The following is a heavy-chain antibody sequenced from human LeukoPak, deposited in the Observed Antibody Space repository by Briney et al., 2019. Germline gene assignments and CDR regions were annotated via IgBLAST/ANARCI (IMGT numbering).Heavy chain of an antibody. CDR1: GFTFSSYG. V-gene: IGHV3-30*02. J-gene: IGHJ6*03. Sequence: GGSLRLSCAASGFTFSSYGMHWVRQAPGKGLEWVAFIRYDGSNKYYADSVKGRFTISRDNSKNTLYLQMNSLRAEDTAVYYCAKGPGRRLVRGLYYYYYYMDVWGKGTTVTVSS. D-gene: IGHD3-10*02. CDR3: AKGPGRRLVRGLYYYYYYMDV. CDR2: IRYDGSNK.